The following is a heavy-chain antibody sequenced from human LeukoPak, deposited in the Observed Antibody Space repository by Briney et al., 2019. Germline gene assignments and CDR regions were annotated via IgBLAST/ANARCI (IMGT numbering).Heavy chain of an antibody. V-gene: IGHV3-23*01. CDR3: AKRSGLGY. D-gene: IGHD6-19*01. Sequence: XIXVRXAXXXXLEWVSAISGSGGSTYYAGSVRGRFTISRDNSKNTLYLQMNSLRAEDTAVYYCAKRSGLGYWGQGTLVTVSS. CDR2: ISGSGGST. J-gene: IGHJ4*02.